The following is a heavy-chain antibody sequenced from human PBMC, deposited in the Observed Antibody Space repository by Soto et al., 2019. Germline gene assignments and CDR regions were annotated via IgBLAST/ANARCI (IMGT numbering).Heavy chain of an antibody. V-gene: IGHV4-59*01. Sequence: SETLSLTCTVSGGSISGDYWSWIRQPPGKGLEWIGYMYNTGSTVYNPSFKSRVTISVDTSKNQFSLKLNSVTAADTAVYYCARDLWGYCGTDCYPLDVWGQGTTVPVSS. J-gene: IGHJ6*02. CDR3: ARDLWGYCGTDCYPLDV. CDR1: GGSISGDY. D-gene: IGHD2-21*02. CDR2: MYNTGST.